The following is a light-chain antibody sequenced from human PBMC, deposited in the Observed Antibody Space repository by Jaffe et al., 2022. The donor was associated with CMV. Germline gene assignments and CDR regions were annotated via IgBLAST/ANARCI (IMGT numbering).Light chain of an antibody. Sequence: IVLTQSPGTLSLFPGERATLSCRASQSVSNSRLAWYQQKPGQAPRLLIYGASSRATGIPDRFSGSGSGTDFTLTISSLEPEDFAVYYCEQYGLSPETFGQGTNLEIK. J-gene: IGKJ2*01. CDR2: GAS. CDR3: EQYGLSPET. CDR1: QSVSNSR. V-gene: IGKV3-20*01.